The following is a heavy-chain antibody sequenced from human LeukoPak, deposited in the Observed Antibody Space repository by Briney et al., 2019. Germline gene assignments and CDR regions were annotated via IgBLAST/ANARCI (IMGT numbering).Heavy chain of an antibody. CDR1: GYSFSSYW. D-gene: IGHD3-22*01. CDR2: IYPGDSDT. V-gene: IGHV5-51*01. J-gene: IGHJ3*02. CDR3: ARQRDYYDSSGYDSDAFDI. Sequence: PGESLKISCKGSGYSFSSYWIAWVRQMPGKGLEWMGIIYPGDSDTRYSPSFQGQVTISADKSISTAYLQWSSLKASDTAMYYCARQRDYYDSSGYDSDAFDIWGQGTMVTVSS.